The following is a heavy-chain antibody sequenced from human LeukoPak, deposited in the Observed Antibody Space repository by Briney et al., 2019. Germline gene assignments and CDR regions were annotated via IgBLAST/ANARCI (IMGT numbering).Heavy chain of an antibody. V-gene: IGHV1-8*01. CDR3: ARTYYYDSADFRILYGMDV. Sequence: ASVRVSCKASGYTFTTYDINWVRQATGQGLEWMGWMDPNSGNTGYAQKFQGRVTMIRNTSIRTAYMELSSLRSEDTAVYYCARTYYYDSADFRILYGMDVWGQGTTVTVSS. CDR1: GYTFTTYD. J-gene: IGHJ6*02. D-gene: IGHD3-22*01. CDR2: MDPNSGNT.